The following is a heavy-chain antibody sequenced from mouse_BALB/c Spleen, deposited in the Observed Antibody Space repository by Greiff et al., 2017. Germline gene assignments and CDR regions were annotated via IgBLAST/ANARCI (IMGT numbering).Heavy chain of an antibody. D-gene: IGHD1-1*01. J-gene: IGHJ4*01. V-gene: IGHV7-3*02. CDR2: IRNKANGYTT. Sequence: EVQVVESGGGLVQPGGSLRLSCATSGFTFTDYYMSWVRQPPGKALEWLGFIRNKANGYTTEYSASVKGRFTISRDNSQSIPYLQMNTLRAEDSATYYCARLTTVYAMDYWGQGTSVTVSS. CDR1: GFTFTDYY. CDR3: ARLTTVYAMDY.